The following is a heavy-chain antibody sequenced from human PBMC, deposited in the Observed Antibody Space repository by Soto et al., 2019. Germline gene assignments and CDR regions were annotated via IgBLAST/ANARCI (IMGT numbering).Heavy chain of an antibody. CDR3: AKGKGVGATPDGANC. CDR2: IRSDGDTT. Sequence: EMQVLDSGGGLVQPGGSLRIACAASGFTFRSYGMNWVRQAPGKGLEWVSGIRSDGDTTYNADSVKGRFTVSRDTSKNTVDLQMNSLRAEDTAVYYCAKGKGVGATPDGANCWGQGTLVTVSS. V-gene: IGHV3-23*01. CDR1: GFTFRSYG. J-gene: IGHJ4*02. D-gene: IGHD1-26*01.